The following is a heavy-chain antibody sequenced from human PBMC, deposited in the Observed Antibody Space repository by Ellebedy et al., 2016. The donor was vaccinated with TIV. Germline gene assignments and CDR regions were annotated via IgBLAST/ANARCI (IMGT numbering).Heavy chain of an antibody. CDR3: ARVIRGSSGMDV. D-gene: IGHD6-13*01. J-gene: IGHJ6*02. CDR1: GYTFTAYY. CDR2: INPDSGVT. V-gene: IGHV1-2*02. Sequence: ASVKVSCKASGYTFTAYYMHWVRQAPGQGLEWMGWINPDSGVTKFAQKFQGRVTMTRDTSVNTAYMELGRLESDDTAVYYCARVIRGSSGMDVWGQGTTVTVS.